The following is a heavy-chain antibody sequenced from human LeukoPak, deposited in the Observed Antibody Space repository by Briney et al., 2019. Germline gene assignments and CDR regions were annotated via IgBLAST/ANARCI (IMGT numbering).Heavy chain of an antibody. CDR3: AKNYGSGTYYNYFDS. CDR2: ISGSGGAT. V-gene: IGHV3-23*01. CDR1: GFTFSSFA. J-gene: IGHJ4*02. D-gene: IGHD3-10*01. Sequence: QPGGSLRLSCAASGFTFSSFAMSWVRRAPGKGLEWVSSISGSGGATYYPDSVKGRFTISRDNSENTLYLQINSLRAEDTAVFYCAKNYGSGTYYNYFDSWGQGTLVTVSS.